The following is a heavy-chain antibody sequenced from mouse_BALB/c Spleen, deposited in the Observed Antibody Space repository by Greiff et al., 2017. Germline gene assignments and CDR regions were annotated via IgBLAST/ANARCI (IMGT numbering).Heavy chain of an antibody. CDR3: ARHPLYYGNYVYFDY. CDR2: ISNGGGST. Sequence: EVKLVESGGGLVQPGGSLKLSCAASGFTFSSYTMSWVRQTPEKRLEWVAYISNGGGSTYYPDTVKGRFTISRDNAKNTLYLQMSSLKSEDTAMYYCARHPLYYGNYVYFDYWGQGTTLTVSS. CDR1: GFTFSSYT. V-gene: IGHV5-12-2*01. D-gene: IGHD2-1*01. J-gene: IGHJ2*01.